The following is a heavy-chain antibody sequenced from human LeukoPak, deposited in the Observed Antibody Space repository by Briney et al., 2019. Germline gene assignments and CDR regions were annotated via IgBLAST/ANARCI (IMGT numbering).Heavy chain of an antibody. CDR1: KFNISYNY. CDR2: IKTDGGEK. D-gene: IGHD2-21*02. J-gene: IGHJ3*02. Sequence: HPGGSLRLSCAASKFNISYNYMSWVRQAPGKGLEWVANIKTDGGEKHYADSVEGRFTISRDNAVNSLYLQMNSLRVEDTAVYYCARDLDTYVVLTAYDTFDIWGQGTMVTVSS. CDR3: ARDLDTYVVLTAYDTFDI. V-gene: IGHV3-7*01.